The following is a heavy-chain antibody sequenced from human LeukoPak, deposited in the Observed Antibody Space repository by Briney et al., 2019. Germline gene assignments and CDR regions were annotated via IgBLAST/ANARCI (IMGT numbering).Heavy chain of an antibody. Sequence: PGGSLRLSCAASGFTFSTYAMSWVRQAPGKGLEWVSAISGSGGSTYYADSVKGRFTISRDNSKNTLYLQMNSLRAEDTAVYYCATSMVRGVINWFDPWGQGTLVTVSS. V-gene: IGHV3-23*01. CDR3: ATSMVRGVINWFDP. D-gene: IGHD3-10*01. CDR2: ISGSGGST. J-gene: IGHJ5*02. CDR1: GFTFSTYA.